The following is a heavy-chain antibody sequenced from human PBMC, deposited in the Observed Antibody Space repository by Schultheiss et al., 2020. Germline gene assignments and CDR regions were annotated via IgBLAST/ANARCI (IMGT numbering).Heavy chain of an antibody. CDR2: IYYSGST. CDR1: GGSISSGGYY. CDR3: AREMYSNVRPGGYYYYGMDV. Sequence: SETLSLTCTVSGGSISSGGYYWSWIRQPPGKGLEWIGSIYYSGSTYYNPSLKSRVTISVDTSKNQFSLKLSSVTAADTAVYYCAREMYSNVRPGGYYYYGMDVWGQGTTVTVSS. V-gene: IGHV4-39*07. D-gene: IGHD4-11*01. J-gene: IGHJ6*02.